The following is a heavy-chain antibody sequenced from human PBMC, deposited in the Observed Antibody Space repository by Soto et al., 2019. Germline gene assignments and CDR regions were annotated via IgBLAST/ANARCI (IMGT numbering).Heavy chain of an antibody. CDR2: IDPSDSDT. CDR1: GYSFTDFW. V-gene: IGHV5-51*01. Sequence: PGESLKISCKGSGYSFTDFWIVWVRQVPGKGLEWVGIIDPSDSDTRYSPSFRGHVTISADKSTGTAYLQWSGLKASDTAMYYCARRISSRYDLWGQGTLVTVSS. CDR3: ARRISSRYDL. D-gene: IGHD3-9*01. J-gene: IGHJ5*02.